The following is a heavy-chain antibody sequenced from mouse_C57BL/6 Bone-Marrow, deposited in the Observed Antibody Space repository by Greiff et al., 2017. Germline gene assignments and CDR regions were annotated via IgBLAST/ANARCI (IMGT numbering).Heavy chain of an antibody. D-gene: IGHD4-1*01. Sequence: EVKLQESGPVLVKPGASVKMSCKASGYTFTDYYMNWVKQSHGKSLEWIGVINPYNGGTSYNQKFKGKATLTVDKSSSTAYMELNSLTSEDSAVYYCARRVNWADYAMDYWGQGTSVTVSS. V-gene: IGHV1-19*01. CDR1: GYTFTDYY. CDR2: INPYNGGT. CDR3: ARRVNWADYAMDY. J-gene: IGHJ4*01.